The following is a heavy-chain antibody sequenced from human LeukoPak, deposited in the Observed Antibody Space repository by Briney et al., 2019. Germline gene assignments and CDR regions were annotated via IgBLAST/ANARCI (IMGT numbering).Heavy chain of an antibody. J-gene: IGHJ4*02. D-gene: IGHD3-16*01. Sequence: QPGRSLRLSCAASGFTFSSYGMHWVRQAPGKGLEWVSVIYSGGSTYYADSVKGRFTISRDNSKNTLYLQMNSLRAEDTAVYYCARDIEFVGATYYFDYWGQGTLVTVSS. V-gene: IGHV3-NL1*01. CDR2: IYSGGST. CDR1: GFTFSSYG. CDR3: ARDIEFVGATYYFDY.